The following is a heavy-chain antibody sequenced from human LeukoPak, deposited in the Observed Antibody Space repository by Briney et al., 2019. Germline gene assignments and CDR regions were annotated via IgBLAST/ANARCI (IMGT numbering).Heavy chain of an antibody. V-gene: IGHV4-59*08. CDR2: IYYSGST. J-gene: IGHJ4*02. CDR3: ARGYSGYAYFDY. D-gene: IGHD5-12*01. CDR1: GGSISSYY. Sequence: SETLSLTCTVSGGSISSYYWSWIRHPPGRGVEGIGYIYYSGSTNYTPSLKSRVTISVDTSKNQFSLKLSSVTAADTAVYYCARGYSGYAYFDYWGQGTLVTVSS.